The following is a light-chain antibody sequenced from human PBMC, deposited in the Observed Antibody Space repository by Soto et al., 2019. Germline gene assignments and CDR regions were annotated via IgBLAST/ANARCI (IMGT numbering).Light chain of an antibody. CDR1: SPNIGRNY. CDR2: SNN. J-gene: IGLJ2*01. Sequence: QSVLTQPPSASGTPGQRVTISCSGSSPNIGRNYVYWYQQLPGTAPKLLIHSNNQRPSGVPDRFSGSKSGTSASLAISGLRSEDEADYYCAAWDHSLSARVFGGGTKLTVL. V-gene: IGLV1-47*02. CDR3: AAWDHSLSARV.